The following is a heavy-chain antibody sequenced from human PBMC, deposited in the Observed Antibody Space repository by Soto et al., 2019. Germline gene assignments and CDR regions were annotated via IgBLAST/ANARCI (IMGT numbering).Heavy chain of an antibody. CDR1: GGSFSGYY. D-gene: IGHD3-16*01. CDR2: INHSGST. J-gene: IGHJ4*02. Sequence: PSETLSLTCAVYGGSFSGYYWSWIRQPPGKGLEWIGEINHSGSTNYNPSLKSRVTISVDTSKNQFSLKLSSVTAADTAVYYCARGTHYDYVWGTWGAFVYWGQGTLVTVS. V-gene: IGHV4-34*01. CDR3: ARGTHYDYVWGTWGAFVY.